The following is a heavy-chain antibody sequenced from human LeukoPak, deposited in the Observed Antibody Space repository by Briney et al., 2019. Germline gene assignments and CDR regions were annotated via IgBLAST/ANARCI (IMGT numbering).Heavy chain of an antibody. CDR1: GGSISSGGYY. D-gene: IGHD3-22*01. Sequence: SQTLSLTCTVSGGSISSGGYYWSWIRQPPGKGLEWIGYIYHSGSTYYNPSLKSRVTISVDRSKNQFSLKLTSVTAADTAVYYCARDLVTTAEFDYWGQGTQVTVSS. CDR3: ARDLVTTAEFDY. V-gene: IGHV4-30-2*01. CDR2: IYHSGST. J-gene: IGHJ4*02.